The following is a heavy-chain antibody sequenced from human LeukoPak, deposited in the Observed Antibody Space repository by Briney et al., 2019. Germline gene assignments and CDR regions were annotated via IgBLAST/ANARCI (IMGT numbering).Heavy chain of an antibody. V-gene: IGHV4-59*01. CDR1: GGSISSYY. D-gene: IGHD6-19*01. CDR3: ARGDSSGCFDY. J-gene: IGHJ4*02. Sequence: SETLSLTCTVSGGSISSYYWSWIRQPPGKGLEWIGYIYYSGSTNYSPSLKSRVTISVDTSKNQFSLKLSSVTAADTAVYYCARGDSSGCFDYWGQGTLVTVSS. CDR2: IYYSGST.